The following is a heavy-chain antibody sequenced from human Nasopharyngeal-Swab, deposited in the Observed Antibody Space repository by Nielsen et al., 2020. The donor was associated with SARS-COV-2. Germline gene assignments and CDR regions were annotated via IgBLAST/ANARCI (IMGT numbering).Heavy chain of an antibody. CDR3: TSRPEGLKLSHYYYYMDV. J-gene: IGHJ6*03. Sequence: GESLKISCAASGFTFSGSAMHWGRQASGKGLEWVGRIRSKANSYAKAYAASVKGRFTISRDDSKNTAYLQMNSLKTEATAVYYCTSRPEGLKLSHYYYYMDVWGKGTTVTVSS. CDR1: GFTFSGSA. CDR2: IRSKANSYAK. V-gene: IGHV3-73*01. D-gene: IGHD3-10*01.